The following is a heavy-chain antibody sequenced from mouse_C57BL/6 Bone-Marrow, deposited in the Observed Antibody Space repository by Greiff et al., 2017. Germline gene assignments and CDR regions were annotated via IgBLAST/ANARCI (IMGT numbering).Heavy chain of an antibody. D-gene: IGHD2-5*01. CDR1: GYTFTSYW. J-gene: IGHJ2*01. CDR2: IYPGNSDT. Sequence: EVQLQQSGTVLARPGASVKMSCKTSGYTFTSYWMHWVKQRPGQGLEWIGAIYPGNSDTSYNQKFKGKAKLTAVTSASTAYMELSSLTNEDSAVYYCTRRYSNRYYFDYWGQGTTLTVSS. V-gene: IGHV1-5*01. CDR3: TRRYSNRYYFDY.